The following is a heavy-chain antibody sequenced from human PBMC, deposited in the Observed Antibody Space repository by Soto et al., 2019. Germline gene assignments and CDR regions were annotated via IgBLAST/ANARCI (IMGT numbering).Heavy chain of an antibody. CDR3: GRVDRYYGMDV. CDR1: GFTCSNYG. Sequence: QVQLVESGGGVVQPGRSLRLSCAASGFTCSNYGLHWVRQAPGKGLEWVADIWYDGRSKNYVDSVKGRFTISRDNSKNTLYLEMNSRTAEDSAVYYCGRVDRYYGMDVWGQGTTVTGSS. V-gene: IGHV3-33*01. J-gene: IGHJ6*02. CDR2: IWYDGRSK.